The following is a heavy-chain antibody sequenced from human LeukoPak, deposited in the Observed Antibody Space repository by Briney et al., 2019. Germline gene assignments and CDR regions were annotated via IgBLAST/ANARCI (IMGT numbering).Heavy chain of an antibody. V-gene: IGHV1-18*01. D-gene: IGHD2-2*01. CDR2: ISAYNGNT. J-gene: IGHJ5*02. CDR3: ARTQLLGGSSAFDP. Sequence: ASVKLSCKASGYTFTSYGISWVRQAPGQGLEWVGWISAYNGNTNYAQKLQGRVTMTTDTSTSTAYMELRSLRSDDTAVYYCARTQLLGGSSAFDPWGQGTLVTVSS. CDR1: GYTFTSYG.